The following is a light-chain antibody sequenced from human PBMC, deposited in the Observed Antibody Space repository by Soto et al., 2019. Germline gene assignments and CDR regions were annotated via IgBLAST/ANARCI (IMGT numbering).Light chain of an antibody. Sequence: EIVLTQTPATLSGSPGERATLACRASQSVRSYLTWYQHKHGQAPRLLIYDASNRATGIPARFSGSRSGTDFTLTISSLEPEDFAVYYCQQRSNWPLTFGGGTKV. CDR1: QSVRSY. V-gene: IGKV3-11*01. J-gene: IGKJ4*01. CDR3: QQRSNWPLT. CDR2: DAS.